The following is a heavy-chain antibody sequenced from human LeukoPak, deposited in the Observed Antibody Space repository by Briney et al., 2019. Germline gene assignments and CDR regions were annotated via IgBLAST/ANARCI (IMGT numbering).Heavy chain of an antibody. CDR2: ISSSGSTI. CDR3: ARRWDTAMVTDY. D-gene: IGHD5-18*01. CDR1: GFTFSDYY. V-gene: IGHV3-11*01. J-gene: IGHJ4*02. Sequence: NPGGSLRLSCAASGFTFSDYYMSWIRQAPGEGLEWVSYISSSGSTIYYADSVKGRFTISRDNAKNSLYLQMNSLRAEDTAVYYCARRWDTAMVTDYWGQGTLVTVSS.